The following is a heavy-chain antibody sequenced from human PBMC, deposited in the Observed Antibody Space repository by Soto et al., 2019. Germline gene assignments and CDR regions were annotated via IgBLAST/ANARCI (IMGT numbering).Heavy chain of an antibody. CDR3: ARAGTMVRGVLRRSYYYYGMDV. Sequence: LKISCKGSGYSFTSYWISWVRQMPGKGLEWMGRIDPSDSYTNYSPSFQGHVTISADKSISTAYLQWSSLKASDTAMYYCARAGTMVRGVLRRSYYYYGMDVWGQGTTVTVSS. CDR2: IDPSDSYT. D-gene: IGHD3-10*01. CDR1: GYSFTSYW. V-gene: IGHV5-10-1*01. J-gene: IGHJ6*02.